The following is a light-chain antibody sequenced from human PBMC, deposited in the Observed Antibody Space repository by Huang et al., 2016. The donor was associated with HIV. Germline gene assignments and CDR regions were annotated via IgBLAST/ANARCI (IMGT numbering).Light chain of an antibody. V-gene: IGKV3-15*01. Sequence: EIVMTQSPATLSVSPGQRVTLSCRANRSVSTNLAWYQQRHGQAPRLLIYGSSTRAPGIPARFSGSGSGTDFSLTISSLQSEGFALYYCHQYNNWLLSFGGGTRV. CDR3: HQYNNWLLS. CDR1: RSVSTN. CDR2: GSS. J-gene: IGKJ4*01.